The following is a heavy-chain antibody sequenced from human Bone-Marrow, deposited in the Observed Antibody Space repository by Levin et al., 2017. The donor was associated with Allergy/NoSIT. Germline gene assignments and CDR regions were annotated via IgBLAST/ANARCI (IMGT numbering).Heavy chain of an antibody. Sequence: TSETLSLTCTVSGGSISSSSYYWGWIRQPPGKGLEWIGSIYYSGSTYYNPSLKSRVTISVDTSKNQFSLKLSSVTAADTAVYYCARHIAVEESGWFDPWGQGTLVTVSS. CDR1: GGSISSSSYY. D-gene: IGHD6-19*01. V-gene: IGHV4-39*01. CDR3: ARHIAVEESGWFDP. J-gene: IGHJ5*02. CDR2: IYYSGST.